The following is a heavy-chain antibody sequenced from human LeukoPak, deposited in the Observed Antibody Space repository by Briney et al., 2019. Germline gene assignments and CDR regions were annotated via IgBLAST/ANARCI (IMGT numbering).Heavy chain of an antibody. CDR1: GGSISSFY. J-gene: IGHJ5*02. CDR2: TYYSGST. Sequence: SETPSLTCTVSGGSISSFYWSWIRQPPGKGLEGIGYTYYSGSTNYNPSLKSRVTISVDTSKNQFSLKLSSVTAADTAVYYWASQAVLVYNRFDPWGQGTLVTVSS. V-gene: IGHV4-59*08. CDR3: ASQAVLVYNRFDP. D-gene: IGHD4/OR15-4a*01.